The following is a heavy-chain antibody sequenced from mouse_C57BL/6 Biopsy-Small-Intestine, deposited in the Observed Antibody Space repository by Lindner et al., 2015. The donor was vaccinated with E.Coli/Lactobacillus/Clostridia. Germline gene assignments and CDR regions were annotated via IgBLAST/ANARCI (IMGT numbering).Heavy chain of an antibody. J-gene: IGHJ2*01. CDR2: IIPIFGTA. CDR1: GGTFSSYA. D-gene: IGHD2-4*01. V-gene: IGHV1-81*01. CDR3: ARYDYVWGSYRPSTWGYFDY. Sequence: SVKVSCKASGGTFSSYAISWVRQAPGQGLEWMGGIIPIFGTANYAQKFQGRVTITADESTSTAYMELSSLRSEDTAVYYCARYDYVWGSYRPSTWGYFDYWGQGTLVTVSS.